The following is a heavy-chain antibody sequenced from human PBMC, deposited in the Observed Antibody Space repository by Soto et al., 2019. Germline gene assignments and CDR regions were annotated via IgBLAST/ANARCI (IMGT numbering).Heavy chain of an antibody. V-gene: IGHV4-61*01. CDR3: ACSIYDFWSGEIDY. CDR2: IYYSGST. D-gene: IGHD3-3*01. J-gene: IGHJ4*02. CDR1: GDSVSSGSYY. Sequence: PSETLSLTCTVCGDSVSSGSYYWSWIRQPPGKGLEWIGYIYYSGSTNYNPSLKSRVTISVDTSKNQFSLKLSSVTAADTAVYYCACSIYDFWSGEIDYWGQGTLVTVSS.